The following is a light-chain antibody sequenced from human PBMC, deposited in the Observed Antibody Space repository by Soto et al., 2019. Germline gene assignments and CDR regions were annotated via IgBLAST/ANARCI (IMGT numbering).Light chain of an antibody. CDR3: QQYGSSPTT. V-gene: IGKV3-20*01. CDR1: QSFRGL. J-gene: IGKJ1*01. CDR2: GAS. Sequence: EVVLTQSPVTLSLSPGERATLSCRASQSFRGLLAWYQQKPGQAPRLLIYGASSRATGIPDRFSGSGSGTDFTLTISRLEPEDFAVYFCQQYGSSPTTFGQGTKVDIK.